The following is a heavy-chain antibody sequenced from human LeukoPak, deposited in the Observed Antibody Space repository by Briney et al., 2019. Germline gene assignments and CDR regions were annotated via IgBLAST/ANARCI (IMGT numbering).Heavy chain of an antibody. D-gene: IGHD3-22*01. CDR1: GFTLSSYE. V-gene: IGHV3-48*03. Sequence: GGSLRLSCAASGFTLSSYEMNWVRQAPGKGLEWVSYISSSGSTIYYADSVKGRFTISRDNAKNSLYLQMNSLRAEDTAVYYCARDDSSGYEAYWGQGTLVTVSS. J-gene: IGHJ4*02. CDR3: ARDDSSGYEAY. CDR2: ISSSGSTI.